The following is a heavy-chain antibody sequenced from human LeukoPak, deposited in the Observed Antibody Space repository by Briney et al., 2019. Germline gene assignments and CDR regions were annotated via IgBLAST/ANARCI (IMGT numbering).Heavy chain of an antibody. J-gene: IGHJ3*02. CDR2: IKSDESST. CDR3: ARDRGYTFDI. V-gene: IGHV3-74*01. D-gene: IGHD5-12*01. Sequence: PGGSLRLSCAASGFTFRSYWMHWVRQAPGKGLVWVSRIKSDESSTYADSVKGRFTISRDNAKNMLYLQMSGLRAEDTAVYYCARDRGYTFDIWSQGTKVTVSS. CDR1: GFTFRSYW.